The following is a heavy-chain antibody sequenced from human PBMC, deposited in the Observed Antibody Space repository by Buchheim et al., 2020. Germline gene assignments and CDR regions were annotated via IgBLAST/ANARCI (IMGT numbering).Heavy chain of an antibody. CDR2: IYYSGST. Sequence: QVQLQESGPGLVKPSQTLSLTCTVSGGSISSGGYYWSWIRQHPGKGLEWIGYIYYSGSTYYNPSLKSRVTISVDTSTNQFSLKLSSVTAADTAVYYCARASVSRYYDILTGYTDHYYYGMDVWGQGTT. V-gene: IGHV4-31*03. D-gene: IGHD3-9*01. J-gene: IGHJ6*02. CDR3: ARASVSRYYDILTGYTDHYYYGMDV. CDR1: GGSISSGGYY.